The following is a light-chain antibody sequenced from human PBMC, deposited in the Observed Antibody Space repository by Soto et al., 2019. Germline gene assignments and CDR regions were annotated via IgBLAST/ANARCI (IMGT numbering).Light chain of an antibody. V-gene: IGKV3-11*01. CDR2: DAS. J-gene: IGKJ3*01. CDR1: QSVSSF. Sequence: EIVLTQSPGTLSLSPGERATLSGRASQSVSSFLAWYQKKPGQSPRLLIYDASNRATCIPTRFSGSGSGTDFTLTISSLEAEDFAVYYCQARSNWPSFGPGTKVDI. CDR3: QARSNWPS.